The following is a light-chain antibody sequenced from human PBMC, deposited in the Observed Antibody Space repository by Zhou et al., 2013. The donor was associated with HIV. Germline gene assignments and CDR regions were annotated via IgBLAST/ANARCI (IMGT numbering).Light chain of an antibody. V-gene: IGKV3-15*01. CDR1: QSVSSN. Sequence: EIVMTQSPATLSVSPGERATLSCRASQSVSSNLAWYQQKPGQAPRLLIYDASTRATGIPARFSGSGSGTEFTLTISSLQSEDFAVYYCQQYNNWPQTFGQGPSWRSN. CDR2: DAS. CDR3: QQYNNWPQT. J-gene: IGKJ2*01.